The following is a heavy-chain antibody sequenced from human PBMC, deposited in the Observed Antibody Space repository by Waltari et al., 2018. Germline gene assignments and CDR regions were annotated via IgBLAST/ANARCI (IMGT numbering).Heavy chain of an antibody. D-gene: IGHD3-10*01. CDR1: GYTFMAYF. CDR3: APLPGGSGQTFDY. CDR2: IDPEDGET. V-gene: IGHV1-69-2*01. J-gene: IGHJ4*02. Sequence: EVELVQSGAEVKKPGATVKIYCKASGYTFMAYFMHWVQQAPGKGLEWMGRIDPEDGETVYSEKFQGRVTITADTSTDTAYMELSSLTSGDTAVYYCAPLPGGSGQTFDYWGQGTLVTVSS.